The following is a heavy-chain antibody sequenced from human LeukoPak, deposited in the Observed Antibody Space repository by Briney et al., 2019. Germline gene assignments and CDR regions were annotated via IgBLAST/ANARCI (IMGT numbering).Heavy chain of an antibody. CDR2: ILYDGSNK. D-gene: IGHD1-26*01. J-gene: IGHJ4*02. V-gene: IGHV3-30-3*01. CDR1: GFTFSSYA. Sequence: GGSLRLSCAASGFTFSSYAMHWVRQAPGKGLEWVAVILYDGSNKYYADSVKGRFTISRDNAKNSLYLQMNSLRAEDTAVYYCARAPLSGNSYSGSYYPDYWGQGTLVTVSS. CDR3: ARAPLSGNSYSGSYYPDY.